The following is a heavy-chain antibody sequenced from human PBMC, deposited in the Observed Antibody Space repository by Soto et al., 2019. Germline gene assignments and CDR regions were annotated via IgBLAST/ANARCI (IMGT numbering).Heavy chain of an antibody. V-gene: IGHV1-24*01. J-gene: IGHJ6*02. Sequence: QVQLVQSGAEVKKPGASVKVSCKVSGYTLTELSMHWVRQAPGKGLEWMGGFDPEDGETIYAQKFQGRVTMTEDTSTDTAYMELSSLRSEDTAVYYCATDLYCSSTSCYFRWGMDVWGQGTTVTVSS. D-gene: IGHD2-2*01. CDR2: FDPEDGET. CDR1: GYTLTELS. CDR3: ATDLYCSSTSCYFRWGMDV.